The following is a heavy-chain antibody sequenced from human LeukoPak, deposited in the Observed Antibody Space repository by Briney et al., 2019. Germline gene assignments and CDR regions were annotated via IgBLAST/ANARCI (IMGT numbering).Heavy chain of an antibody. D-gene: IGHD3-22*01. V-gene: IGHV4-34*01. CDR2: INHSGST. CDR1: GGSSSGYY. J-gene: IGHJ4*02. CDR3: ARDHGDYYDSSGYYFVY. Sequence: SETLSLTCAVYGGSSSGYYWSWIRQPPGKGLEWIGEINHSGSTNYNPSLKSRVTISVDTSKNQFSLKLSSVTAADTAVYYCARDHGDYYDSSGYYFVYWGQGTLVTVSS.